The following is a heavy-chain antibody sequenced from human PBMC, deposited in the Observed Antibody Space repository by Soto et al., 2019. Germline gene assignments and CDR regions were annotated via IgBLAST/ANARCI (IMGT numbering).Heavy chain of an antibody. Sequence: GGSLRLSCAASGFTFITYAMHWVRQAPGKGLEWVAVMSYDGSHKYHADSVKGRFTISRDNSKNTFYLQMNSLRAEDTAMYYCAKASGSSWYYFDYCGQGTLVTVSS. CDR2: MSYDGSHK. J-gene: IGHJ4*02. CDR3: AKASGSSWYYFDY. CDR1: GFTFITYA. V-gene: IGHV3-30*18. D-gene: IGHD6-13*01.